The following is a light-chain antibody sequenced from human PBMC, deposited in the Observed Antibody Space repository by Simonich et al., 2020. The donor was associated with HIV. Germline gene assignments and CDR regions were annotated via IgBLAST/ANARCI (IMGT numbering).Light chain of an antibody. V-gene: IGKV1-39*01. CDR3: QQIYSTPLT. CDR1: QSLRSY. Sequence: DIQMTQSPSSLSASVGDRVTHTCRASQSLRSYLNWYHQKPGKAPKLLIYAASSLQSGVPSRFSGSGSGTDFALTISSLQPEDFATYFCQQIYSTPLTFGGGTKLEIK. CDR2: AAS. J-gene: IGKJ4*01.